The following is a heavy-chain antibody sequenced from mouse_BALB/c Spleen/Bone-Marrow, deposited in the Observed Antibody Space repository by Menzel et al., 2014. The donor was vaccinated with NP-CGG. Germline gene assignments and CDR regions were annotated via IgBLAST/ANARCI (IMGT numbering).Heavy chain of an antibody. J-gene: IGHJ1*01. D-gene: IGHD1-1*01. Sequence: DVMLVESGGGLVQPGGSLKLSCAASGFDFSRYWMSWVRQAPGKGLEWIGEINPDSSTINYTPSLKDKFIISRDNAKNTLYLQMSKVRSDDKALYYCARLNYHGNLFVWGAGTTVTVSS. CDR1: GFDFSRYW. CDR2: INPDSSTI. CDR3: ARLNYHGNLFV. V-gene: IGHV4-1*02.